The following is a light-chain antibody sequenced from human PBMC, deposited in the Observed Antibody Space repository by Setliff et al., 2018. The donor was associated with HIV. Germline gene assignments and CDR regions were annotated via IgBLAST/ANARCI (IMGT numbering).Light chain of an antibody. CDR1: SSDVGYYNF. CDR2: DVS. V-gene: IGLV2-14*03. J-gene: IGLJ1*01. Sequence: QSALAQPASVSGSLGQSITISCTRTSSDVGYYNFVSWYQQHPGKAPKLMIFDVSNRPPGVSNRFSGSKSGNTASLTISGLQAEDEADYYCSSYAGSKTFDVFGTGTKVTVL. CDR3: SSYAGSKTFDV.